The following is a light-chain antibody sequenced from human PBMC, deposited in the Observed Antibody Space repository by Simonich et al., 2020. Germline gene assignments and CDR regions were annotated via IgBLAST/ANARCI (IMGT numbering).Light chain of an antibody. Sequence: AIRMTQSPSSLSASTGARVTITCRASQGISSYLALYQQKPGKAQKLLIDAASTLQSGVPSRFSGSGSGTDFTLTISCLQAEDFATYYCQQFNSYPRTFGPGTKVDIK. CDR1: QGISSY. CDR2: AAS. CDR3: QQFNSYPRT. V-gene: IGKV1-8*01. J-gene: IGKJ3*01.